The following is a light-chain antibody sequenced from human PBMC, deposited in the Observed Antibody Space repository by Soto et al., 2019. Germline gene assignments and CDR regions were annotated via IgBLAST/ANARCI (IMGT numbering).Light chain of an antibody. J-gene: IGLJ1*01. CDR1: SSDVGSYNL. CDR2: EVS. CDR3: CSYAGNSTYV. Sequence: QSALTQPASVSGSPGQSITISCTGTSSDVGSYNLVSWYQQHPDKAPKVMIYEVSKRPSGVSNRFSGSKSGYTASLTISGLQAEDEADYYCCSYAGNSTYVFGTGTKLTVL. V-gene: IGLV2-23*02.